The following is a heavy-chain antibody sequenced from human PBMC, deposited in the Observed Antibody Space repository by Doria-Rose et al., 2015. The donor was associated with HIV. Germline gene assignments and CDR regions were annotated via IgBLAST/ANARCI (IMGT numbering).Heavy chain of an antibody. V-gene: IGHV2-26*01. Sequence: ESGPVLVKPTETLTLTCTVSGVSLSSPGMGVSWIRQPPGKALEWPANIFSDDERSYKTSLKSRLTISRATSKSQVVLTMTDMDPVDTATYYCARIKSSRWYHKYYFDFWGQGTLVTVSA. CDR1: GVSLSSPGMG. CDR3: ARIKSSRWYHKYYFDF. J-gene: IGHJ4*02. CDR2: IFSDDER. D-gene: IGHD6-13*01.